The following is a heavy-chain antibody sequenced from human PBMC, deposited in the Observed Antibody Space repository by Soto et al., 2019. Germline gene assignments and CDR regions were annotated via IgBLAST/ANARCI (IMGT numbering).Heavy chain of an antibody. D-gene: IGHD6-13*01. CDR2: ISGSGGST. Sequence: EVQLLESGGGLVQPGGSLRLSCVASGFTFSTYAMTWVRQAPGKRLEWVSIISGSGGSTYYADSVKGRFIISRDNSKNTLDLQMNSLRAEDTAVYYCAKTPSPHAAAGRGGGGYFDYWGQGTLVTVSS. CDR1: GFTFSTYA. V-gene: IGHV3-23*01. CDR3: AKTPSPHAAAGRGGGGYFDY. J-gene: IGHJ4*02.